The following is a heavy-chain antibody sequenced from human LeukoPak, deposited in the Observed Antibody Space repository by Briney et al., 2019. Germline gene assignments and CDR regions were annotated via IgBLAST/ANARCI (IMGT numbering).Heavy chain of an antibody. Sequence: ASVKVSCKASGYTFTSYDINWVRQATGQGLEWMGWMNPNSGNTGYAQKFQGRVTMTRNTSISTAYMELSSLRSEDTAVYYCARGLWQQSSYYYYYGMDVWGQGTTVTVSS. CDR1: GYTFTSYD. CDR2: MNPNSGNT. CDR3: ARGLWQQSSYYYYYGMDV. J-gene: IGHJ6*02. D-gene: IGHD6-13*01. V-gene: IGHV1-8*01.